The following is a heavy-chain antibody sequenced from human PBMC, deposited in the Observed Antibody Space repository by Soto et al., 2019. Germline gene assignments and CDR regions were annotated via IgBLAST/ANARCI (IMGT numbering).Heavy chain of an antibody. V-gene: IGHV6-1*01. J-gene: IGHJ6*03. Sequence: SQTLSLTCDISGDSVSSNSAGWNWIRPTPSRGLEWLGRTYYKSKWYYTYAASVKSRITVSPDTSKNQFSLQLTSVTPEDTAVYYCARGSWDDVSGHYYMDVWDKGTTVTVS. CDR1: GDSVSSNSAG. CDR3: ARGSWDDVSGHYYMDV. CDR2: TYYKSKWYY. D-gene: IGHD1-1*01.